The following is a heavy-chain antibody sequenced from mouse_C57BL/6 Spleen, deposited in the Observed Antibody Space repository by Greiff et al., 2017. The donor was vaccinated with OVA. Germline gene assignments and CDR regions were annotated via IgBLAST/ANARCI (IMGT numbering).Heavy chain of an antibody. CDR1: GYSFTGYF. D-gene: IGHD1-1*01. J-gene: IGHJ3*01. V-gene: IGHV1-20*01. CDR3: ARGGITTVVATPFAY. Sequence: EVQLQQSGPELVKPGDSVKISCKASGYSFTGYFMNWVMQSHGKSLEWIGRINPYNGDTFYNQKFKGKATLTVDKSSSKAHMELRSLTSEDSAVYYCARGGITTVVATPFAYWGQGTLVTVSA. CDR2: INPYNGDT.